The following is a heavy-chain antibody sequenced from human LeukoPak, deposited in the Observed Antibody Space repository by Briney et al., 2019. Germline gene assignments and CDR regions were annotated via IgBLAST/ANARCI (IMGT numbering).Heavy chain of an antibody. CDR2: TYYRSKWYN. Sequence: SQTLSLTCAISGDSVSSNSAAWNWISQSPSRGLEWLGRTYYRSKWYNDYAVSVKSRITINPDTSKNQFSLQLNSVTPEDTAVYYCARDQAARVWSFDYWGQGTLVTVSS. CDR3: ARDQAARVWSFDY. J-gene: IGHJ4*02. V-gene: IGHV6-1*01. CDR1: GDSVSSNSAA. D-gene: IGHD6-6*01.